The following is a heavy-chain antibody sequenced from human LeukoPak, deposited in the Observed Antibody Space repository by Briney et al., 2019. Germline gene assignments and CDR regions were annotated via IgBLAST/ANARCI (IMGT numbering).Heavy chain of an antibody. V-gene: IGHV3-23*01. CDR3: ARDPMVRGPPSYYFDY. CDR1: GFTFSSYA. Sequence: GGSLRLSCAASGFTFSSYAMSWVRQAPGKGLEWVSAISGSGGSTYYADSVKGRFTISRDNSKNTLYLQMNSLRAEDTAVYYCARDPMVRGPPSYYFDYWGQGTLVTVSS. CDR2: ISGSGGST. D-gene: IGHD3-10*01. J-gene: IGHJ4*02.